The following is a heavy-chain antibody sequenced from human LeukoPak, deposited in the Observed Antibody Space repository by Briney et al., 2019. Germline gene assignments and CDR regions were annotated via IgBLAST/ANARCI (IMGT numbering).Heavy chain of an antibody. CDR2: IYTSGST. Sequence: SETLSLTCTVSGGSISSYYWSWIRQPAGKGLEWIGRIYTSGSTYYNPSLRSRVTISVDTSKNQFSLKLSSVTAADTAVYYCARVNNYDILTGYYTPFTFYYYYYMDVWGKGTTVAISS. V-gene: IGHV4-4*07. D-gene: IGHD3-9*01. J-gene: IGHJ6*03. CDR1: GGSISSYY. CDR3: ARVNNYDILTGYYTPFTFYYYYYMDV.